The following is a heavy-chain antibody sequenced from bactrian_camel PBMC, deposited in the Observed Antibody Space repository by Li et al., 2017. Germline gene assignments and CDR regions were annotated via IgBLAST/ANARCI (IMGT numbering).Heavy chain of an antibody. V-gene: IGHV3S55*01. CDR2: IDSDGKT. J-gene: IGHJ6*01. CDR1: GVGGRYC. CDR3: ATTGFDF. Sequence: QLVESGGGSVEAGGSLRLACEHSGVGGRYCVGWLRQGQGKDREVVAFIDSDGKTLYTDSVKGRFTISRDNAKNTVYLQMNDLKSDDTALYYCATTGFDFWGQGTQVTVS. D-gene: IGHD5*01.